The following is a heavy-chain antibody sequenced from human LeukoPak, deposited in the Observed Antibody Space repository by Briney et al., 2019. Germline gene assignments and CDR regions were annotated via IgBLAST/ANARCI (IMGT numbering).Heavy chain of an antibody. V-gene: IGHV3-21*01. CDR3: ARGTVLRFLEWSRQSAFDI. CDR2: ISTSSTYI. D-gene: IGHD3-3*01. J-gene: IGHJ3*02. Sequence: PGGSLRLSCEASGFTFSSYSMNWVRQAPGKGLEWVSSISTSSTYIYYADSVKGRFTISRDSAKNSLYLQMNSLRAEDTAVYYCARGTVLRFLEWSRQSAFDIWGQGTMVTVSS. CDR1: GFTFSSYS.